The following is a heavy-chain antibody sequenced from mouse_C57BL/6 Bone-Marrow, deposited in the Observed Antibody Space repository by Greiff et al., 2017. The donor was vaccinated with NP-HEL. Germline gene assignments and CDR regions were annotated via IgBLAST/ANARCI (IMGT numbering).Heavy chain of an antibody. CDR2: IDPSDSYT. J-gene: IGHJ4*01. V-gene: IGHV1-69*01. Sequence: QVQLKQPGAELVMPGASVKLSCKASGYTFTSYWMHWVKQRPGQGLEWIGEIDPSDSYTNYNQKFKGKSTLTVDKSSSTAYMQLSSLTSEDSAVYYCARVTTVVAGRASAMDYWGQGTSVTVSS. D-gene: IGHD1-1*01. CDR3: ARVTTVVAGRASAMDY. CDR1: GYTFTSYW.